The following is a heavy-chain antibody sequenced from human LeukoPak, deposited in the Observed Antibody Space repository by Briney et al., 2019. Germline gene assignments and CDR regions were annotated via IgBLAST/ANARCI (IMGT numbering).Heavy chain of an antibody. CDR3: AREGWFGELTPLY. D-gene: IGHD3-10*01. Sequence: SETLSLTCTVSGGSISSYYWSWIRQPPGKGLEWIGYIYYSGSTNYNPSLKSRVTISVDTSKNQFSLKLSSVTAADTAVYYCAREGWFGELTPLYWGQGTLVTVSS. CDR2: IYYSGST. J-gene: IGHJ4*02. CDR1: GGSISSYY. V-gene: IGHV4-59*01.